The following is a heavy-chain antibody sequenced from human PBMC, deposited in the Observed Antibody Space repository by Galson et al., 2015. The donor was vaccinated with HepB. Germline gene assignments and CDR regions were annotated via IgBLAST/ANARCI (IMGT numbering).Heavy chain of an antibody. V-gene: IGHV1-8*01. J-gene: IGHJ6*02. D-gene: IGHD3-22*01. CDR1: GYTFTSYD. Sequence: SVKVSCKASGYTFTSYDINWVRQATGQGLEWMGWMNPNSGNTGYAQKFQGRVTMTRNTSISTAYMELSSLRSEDTAVYYCARGVKARFITMIVVVTKKHYYYGMDVWGQGTTVTVSS. CDR3: ARGVKARFITMIVVVTKKHYYYGMDV. CDR2: MNPNSGNT.